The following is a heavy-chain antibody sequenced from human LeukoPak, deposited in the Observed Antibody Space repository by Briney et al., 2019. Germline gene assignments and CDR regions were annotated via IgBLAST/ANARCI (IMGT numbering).Heavy chain of an antibody. CDR1: GFTFSSHA. V-gene: IGHV3-23*01. D-gene: IGHD6-13*01. CDR2: ISGSGGST. J-gene: IGHJ4*02. CDR3: AVRSSSWYFDY. Sequence: PGGSLRLSCAASGFTFSSHAMSWVRQAPGKGLEWVSAISGSGGSTNYADSVKGRFTISRDNSKNTLYLQMNSLRAEDTAVYYCAVRSSSWYFDYWGQGTLVTVSS.